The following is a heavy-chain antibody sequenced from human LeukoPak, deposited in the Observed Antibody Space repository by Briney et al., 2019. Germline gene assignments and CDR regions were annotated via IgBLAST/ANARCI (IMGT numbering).Heavy chain of an antibody. CDR2: INSGGSTT. Sequence: GGSLRLSRAASGFTFTNYWMHWVRQAPGMGLVWVSRINSGGSTTHYADSVKGRFTISRDNAKNTLYLQMNSLRAEDTAVYYCAKGLGGSYRYHNLDYWGQGALVTVSS. D-gene: IGHD3-16*02. V-gene: IGHV3-74*01. CDR1: GFTFTNYW. CDR3: AKGLGGSYRYHNLDY. J-gene: IGHJ4*02.